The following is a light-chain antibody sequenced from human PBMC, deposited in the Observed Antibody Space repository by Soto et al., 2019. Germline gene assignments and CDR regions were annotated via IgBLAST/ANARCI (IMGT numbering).Light chain of an antibody. CDR1: SSNIGAGYD. CDR3: HSYDVSLRGPA. Sequence: QPVLTQPPSLSGAPGQRVTISCTGTSSNIGAGYDVHWYQHLPGTAPKVLIFDNSNRPSGVPDRFSGSKSGTSASLAITGLQDEDEAVYYCHSYDVSLRGPAFGGGTKLTVL. J-gene: IGLJ2*01. V-gene: IGLV1-40*01. CDR2: DNS.